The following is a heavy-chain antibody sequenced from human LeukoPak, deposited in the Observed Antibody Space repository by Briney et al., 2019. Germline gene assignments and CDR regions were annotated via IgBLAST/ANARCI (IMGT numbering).Heavy chain of an antibody. CDR1: GGSISSGDYY. D-gene: IGHD2-2*01. J-gene: IGHJ4*02. Sequence: SETLSLTCTVSGGSISSGDYYWSWIRQPPGKGLEWIGYIYYSGSTYYNPSLKSRVTISVDTSKNQFSLKLSSVTAADTAVYYCASVGPATVGLFDYWGQGTLVTVSS. CDR2: IYYSGST. CDR3: ASVGPATVGLFDY. V-gene: IGHV4-30-4*01.